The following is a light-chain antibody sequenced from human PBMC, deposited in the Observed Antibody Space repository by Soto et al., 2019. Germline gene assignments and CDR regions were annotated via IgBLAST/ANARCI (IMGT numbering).Light chain of an antibody. CDR1: QSVSSH. Sequence: EIVLTQSPATLSLSPGERAALSCRASQSVSSHLAWYQQKPGQAPRLLISDASNRATGIPARFSGSGSGTDFNHIISSLAPKDRAVYYCQQSSTWPLSFGGGTKVEIK. V-gene: IGKV3-11*01. CDR2: DAS. J-gene: IGKJ4*01. CDR3: QQSSTWPLS.